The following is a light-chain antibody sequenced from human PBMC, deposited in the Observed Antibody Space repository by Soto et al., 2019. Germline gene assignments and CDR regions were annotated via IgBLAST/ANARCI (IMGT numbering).Light chain of an antibody. CDR3: QQYGDSPRK. J-gene: IGKJ5*01. Sequence: EIVLTQSPCTLSLSPGERATLSFMASQSVSNNYLAWYQQKPGQAPRLLIYDASSRATGVPDRFSGSGSGTDFTLTISRLEPEDFAVYYCQQYGDSPRKFGQGTRLEIK. CDR1: QSVSNNY. V-gene: IGKV3-20*01. CDR2: DAS.